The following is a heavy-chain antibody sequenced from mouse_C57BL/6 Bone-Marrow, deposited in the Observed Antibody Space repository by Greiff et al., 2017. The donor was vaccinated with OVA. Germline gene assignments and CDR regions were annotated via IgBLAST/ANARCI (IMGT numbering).Heavy chain of an antibody. Sequence: EVKLMESGGDLVKPGGSLKLSCAASGFTFSSYGMSWVRQTPDKRLEWVATISSGGSYTYYPDSVKGRFTISRDNAKNTLYLQMSSLKSEDTAMYYCARHEAGTRGYYFDYWGQGTTLTVSS. J-gene: IGHJ2*01. CDR3: ARHEAGTRGYYFDY. D-gene: IGHD4-1*01. CDR1: GFTFSSYG. CDR2: ISSGGSYT. V-gene: IGHV5-6*01.